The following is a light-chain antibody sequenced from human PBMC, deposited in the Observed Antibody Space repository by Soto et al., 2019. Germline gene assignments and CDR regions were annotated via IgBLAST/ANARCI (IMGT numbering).Light chain of an antibody. J-gene: IGKJ4*01. CDR3: QQRAGWPLT. Sequence: IRLSKAPGTLSFSRGQRSTLSCMASQSISGYVGWYQPKGGQVPRLLIFDASHRATGIPARFSGSGFGTDFTLTISSLEPEDFAVYLCQQRAGWPLTFGGGPKVDI. CDR1: QSISGY. CDR2: DAS. V-gene: IGKV3-11*01.